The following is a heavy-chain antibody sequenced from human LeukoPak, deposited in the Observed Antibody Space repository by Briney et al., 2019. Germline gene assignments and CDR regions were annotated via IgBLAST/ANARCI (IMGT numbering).Heavy chain of an antibody. Sequence: GGSLRLSCAASGFTFSSYAMSWVRQAPGKGLEWVSGISGSGGSTYYADSVRGRFTISRDNSKNTLYLQMTSLRAEDTAVYYCAKDQVWIVVGSFDYWGQGTLVTVSS. D-gene: IGHD3-22*01. CDR3: AKDQVWIVVGSFDY. CDR1: GFTFSSYA. CDR2: ISGSGGST. V-gene: IGHV3-23*01. J-gene: IGHJ4*02.